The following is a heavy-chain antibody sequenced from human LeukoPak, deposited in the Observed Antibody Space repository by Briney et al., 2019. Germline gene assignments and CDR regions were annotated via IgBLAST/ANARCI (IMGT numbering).Heavy chain of an antibody. CDR1: GLTVSSNY. CDR3: TTAAGYNYGQY. CDR2: LYIGGNT. J-gene: IGHJ4*02. Sequence: GGSLRLSCAASGLTVSSNYMNWVRQAPGKGLEWVSALYIGGNTYYADSVRGRFTISRDNSKNTLYLQMNSLRAEDTAIYYCTTAAGYNYGQYWGQGTRVIVSS. V-gene: IGHV3-53*01. D-gene: IGHD5-18*01.